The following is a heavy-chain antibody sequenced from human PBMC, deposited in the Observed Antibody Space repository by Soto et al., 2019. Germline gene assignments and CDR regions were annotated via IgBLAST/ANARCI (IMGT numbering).Heavy chain of an antibody. CDR2: IYHSGST. CDR1: GGSISSSNW. V-gene: IGHV4-4*02. D-gene: IGHD3-10*01. J-gene: IGHJ6*02. CDR3: ARDLGGFGELFPYYYYGMDV. Sequence: PSETLSLTCAVSGGSISSSNWWSWVRQPPGKGLEWIGEIYHSGSTNYNPSLRSRVTISVDKSKNQFSLKLSSVTAADTAVYYCARDLGGFGELFPYYYYGMDVWGQGTTVTVSS.